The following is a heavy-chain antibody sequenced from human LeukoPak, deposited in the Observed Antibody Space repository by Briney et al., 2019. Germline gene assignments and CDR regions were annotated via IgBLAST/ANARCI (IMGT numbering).Heavy chain of an antibody. CDR1: GFNVSSTY. CDR2: ISGSGGST. Sequence: QPGGSLRLSCAASGFNVSSTYMSWVRQAPGKGLEWVSAISGSGGSTYYADSVKGRFTISRDNSKNTLYLQMNSLRAEDTAVYYCAKKSSGWQYYSDYWGQGTLVTVSS. J-gene: IGHJ4*02. CDR3: AKKSSGWQYYSDY. D-gene: IGHD6-19*01. V-gene: IGHV3-23*01.